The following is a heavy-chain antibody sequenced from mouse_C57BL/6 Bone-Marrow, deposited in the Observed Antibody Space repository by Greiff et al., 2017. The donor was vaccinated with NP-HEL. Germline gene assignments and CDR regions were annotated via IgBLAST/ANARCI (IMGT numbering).Heavy chain of an antibody. D-gene: IGHD1-1*01. J-gene: IGHJ3*01. Sequence: EVQLHQSGPELVKPGASVKISCKASGYTFTDYYMNWVKQSHGKSLEWIGDINPNNGGTSYNQQFKGKATLTVDKSSSTAYMELRSLTSEDSSVDYCARPYYYWSSSFAYWGQGTLVTVSA. CDR2: INPNNGGT. V-gene: IGHV1-26*01. CDR3: ARPYYYWSSSFAY. CDR1: GYTFTDYY.